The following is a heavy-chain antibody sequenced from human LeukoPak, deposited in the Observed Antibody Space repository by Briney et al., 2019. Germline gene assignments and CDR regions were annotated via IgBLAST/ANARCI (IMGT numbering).Heavy chain of an antibody. CDR2: INQDGSEE. V-gene: IGHV3-7*01. CDR3: ARWKMELERNAFDF. D-gene: IGHD1-26*01. Sequence: GGSLRLSCAASGFTFRTYWMSWIRQAPGNDPEGVADINQDGSEEYYLQSVQGRFTVSRDNAQNAVFLQMTYLRADDTAVYYCARWKMELERNAFDFWGQGTVVTVSS. CDR1: GFTFRTYW. J-gene: IGHJ3*01.